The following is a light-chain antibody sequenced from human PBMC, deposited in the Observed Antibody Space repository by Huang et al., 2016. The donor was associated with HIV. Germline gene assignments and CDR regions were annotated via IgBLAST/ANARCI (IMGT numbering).Light chain of an antibody. CDR2: GAS. V-gene: IGKV3-15*01. CDR1: ESILRN. CDR3: QQYNKWPPYT. J-gene: IGKJ2*01. Sequence: VMTQSPATLSVSPGERATLSCRASESILRNLAWYQQRPGQPHRLLLCGASVRLTSIPDRFSGSGSGTEFSLTISSLQSEDFAVYYCQQYNKWPPYTYGQGTKLEIK.